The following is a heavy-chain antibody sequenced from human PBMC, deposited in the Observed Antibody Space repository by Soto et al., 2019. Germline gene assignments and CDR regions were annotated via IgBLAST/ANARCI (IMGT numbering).Heavy chain of an antibody. J-gene: IGHJ4*02. CDR2: FDPEDGET. D-gene: IGHD2-15*01. Sequence: ASVKVSCEVSGYTLTELSMHWVRQAPGKGLEWMGGFDPEDGETIYAQKFQGRVTMTEDTSTDTAYMELSSLRSEDTAVYYCAPDDTRYCSGGSCYHGYWGQGTLVTVSS. CDR3: APDDTRYCSGGSCYHGY. CDR1: GYTLTELS. V-gene: IGHV1-24*01.